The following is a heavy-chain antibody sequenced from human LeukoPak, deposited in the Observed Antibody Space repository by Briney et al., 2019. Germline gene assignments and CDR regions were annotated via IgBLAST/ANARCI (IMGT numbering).Heavy chain of an antibody. D-gene: IGHD3-9*01. CDR1: GYTFTRYY. Sequence: GASVKVSCKASGYTFTRYYMHWVRQAPGQGLEWMGWTNPNSGGTHYAQKFQVRVNMTRDTSISTAYMELSRLRSDDTAVYYCARDILTGDWGQGTLVTVSS. V-gene: IGHV1-2*02. CDR2: TNPNSGGT. CDR3: ARDILTGD. J-gene: IGHJ4*02.